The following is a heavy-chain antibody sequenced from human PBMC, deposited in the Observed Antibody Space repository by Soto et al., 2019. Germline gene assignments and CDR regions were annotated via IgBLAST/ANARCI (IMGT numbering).Heavy chain of an antibody. J-gene: IGHJ4*02. CDR1: GFTFSNAW. CDR3: TTAPPRGYDFWSGYYRY. CDR2: IKSKTDGGTT. D-gene: IGHD3-3*01. Sequence: GGSLRLSCAASGFTFSNAWMNWVRQAPGKGLEWVGRIKSKTDGGTTDYAAPVKGRFTISRGDSKNTLYLQMNSLKTEDTAVYFCTTAPPRGYDFWSGYYRYWGKETLVTVPS. V-gene: IGHV3-15*07.